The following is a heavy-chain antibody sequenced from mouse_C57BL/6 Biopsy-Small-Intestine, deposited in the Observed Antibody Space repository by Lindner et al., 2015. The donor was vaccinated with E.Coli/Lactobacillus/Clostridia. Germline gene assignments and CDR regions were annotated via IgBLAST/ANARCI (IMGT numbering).Heavy chain of an antibody. J-gene: IGHJ2*01. CDR2: IYPRSGNT. V-gene: IGHV1-81*01. D-gene: IGHD4-1*01. Sequence: VQLQESGAELARPGASVKLSCKASGYTFTSYGISWVKQRTGQGLEWIGEIYPRSGNTYYNEKFKGKATLTADKSSSTAYMELRSLTSEDPAVYFCARNWDGDYWGQGTTLTVSS. CDR1: GYTFTSYG. CDR3: ARNWDGDY.